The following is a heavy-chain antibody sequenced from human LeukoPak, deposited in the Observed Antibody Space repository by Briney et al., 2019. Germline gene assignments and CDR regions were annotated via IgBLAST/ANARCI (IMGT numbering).Heavy chain of an antibody. J-gene: IGHJ6*03. Sequence: SQTLSLTCTDSGGSISSYYWSCIRQPPGKGLEWIGYIYYSGSTNYNPSLKSRVTISVDTSKNQFSLKLSSVTAADTAVYYCARTTEAHSWRTRYYDYYMDVWGKGTTVAVSS. CDR1: GGSISSYY. D-gene: IGHD6-13*01. CDR2: IYYSGST. V-gene: IGHV4-59*01. CDR3: ARTTEAHSWRTRYYDYYMDV.